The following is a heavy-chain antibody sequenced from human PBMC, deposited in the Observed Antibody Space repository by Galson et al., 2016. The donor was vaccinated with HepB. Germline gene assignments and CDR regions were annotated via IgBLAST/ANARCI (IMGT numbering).Heavy chain of an antibody. V-gene: IGHV3-9*01. CDR3: VKDTRMDYYDNSPRFYYYGMDV. D-gene: IGHD3-22*01. CDR2: ISWNSSNI. Sequence: SLRLSCAASGFTFDDYAMHWVRQAPGKGLEWVSGISWNSSNIGYADSVTGRFTISRDNAKNSLYLQMNSLRAEDTAFYYCVKDTRMDYYDNSPRFYYYGMDVWGQGTTVTVS. J-gene: IGHJ6*02. CDR1: GFTFDDYA.